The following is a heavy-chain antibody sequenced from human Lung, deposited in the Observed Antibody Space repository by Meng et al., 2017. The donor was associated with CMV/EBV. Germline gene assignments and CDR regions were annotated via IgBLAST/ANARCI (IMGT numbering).Heavy chain of an antibody. Sequence: GGSXRLXCAASGFTFSSYVMTWVRQAPGKGLEWVPGIGPSGGNTYYADSVKGRFTISRDNSRNTLYLQMNGLRAEDTAVYYCAKAGYSSSWYVFDYWGQGXLVTVSS. V-gene: IGHV3-23*01. J-gene: IGHJ4*02. D-gene: IGHD6-13*01. CDR3: AKAGYSSSWYVFDY. CDR1: GFTFSSYV. CDR2: IGPSGGNT.